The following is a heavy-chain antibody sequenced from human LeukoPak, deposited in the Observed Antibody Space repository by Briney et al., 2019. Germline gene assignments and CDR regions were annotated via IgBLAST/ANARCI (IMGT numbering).Heavy chain of an antibody. D-gene: IGHD2-2*02. CDR1: GGSISSGGYY. V-gene: IGHV4-31*03. J-gene: IGHJ6*02. Sequence: SQTLSLTCTVSGGSISSGGYYWSWIRQHPGKGLEWIGYIYYSGSTYYNPSLKSRVTISVDTSKNQFSLKLSSVTAADTAVYYCARLRCYTCYYYYGMDVWGQGTTVTVSS. CDR3: ARLRCYTCYYYYGMDV. CDR2: IYYSGST.